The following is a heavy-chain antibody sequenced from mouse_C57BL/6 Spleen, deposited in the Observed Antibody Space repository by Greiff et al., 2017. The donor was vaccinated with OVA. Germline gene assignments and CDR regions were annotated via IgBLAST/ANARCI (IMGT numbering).Heavy chain of an antibody. CDR3: AITTVVATDYAMDY. Sequence: VQLKQSGPELVKPGASVKISCKASGYSFTGYYMHWVKQSPGNILDWIGYIYPYNGVSSYNQKFKGKATLTVDKSSSTAYMELRSLTSEDSAVYYCAITTVVATDYAMDYWGQGTSVTVSS. D-gene: IGHD1-1*01. V-gene: IGHV1-31*01. CDR1: GYSFTGYY. CDR2: IYPYNGVS. J-gene: IGHJ4*01.